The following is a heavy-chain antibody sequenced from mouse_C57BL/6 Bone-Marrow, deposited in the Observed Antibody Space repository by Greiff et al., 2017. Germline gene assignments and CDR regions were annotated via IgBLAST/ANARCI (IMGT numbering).Heavy chain of an antibody. D-gene: IGHD1-1*01. CDR3: TYYYGSSGWYFDV. J-gene: IGHJ1*03. Sequence: EVQLQQSGAELVRPGASVKLSCTASGFNIKDDYMHWVKQRPEQGLEWIGWIDPENGDTEYASQFQGKAPITADTSSNTAYLQLSSLTSEDTAVYYCTYYYGSSGWYFDVWGTGTTVTVSS. CDR1: GFNIKDDY. CDR2: IDPENGDT. V-gene: IGHV14-4*01.